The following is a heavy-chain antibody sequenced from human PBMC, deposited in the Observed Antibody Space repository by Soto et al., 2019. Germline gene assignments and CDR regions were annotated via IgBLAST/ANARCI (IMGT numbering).Heavy chain of an antibody. CDR3: ARDYHDFWSGPFDY. V-gene: IGHV3-48*01. Sequence: GGSLRLSCAASGFSFSDYSMNWVRQAPGRGLEGVSYISSSSFTIHYADPVEGRFAISRDNAKNSLYLQMNSLRAEDTAVHYCARDYHDFWSGPFDYWGQGALVTVSS. CDR1: GFSFSDYS. CDR2: ISSSSFTI. D-gene: IGHD3-3*01. J-gene: IGHJ4*02.